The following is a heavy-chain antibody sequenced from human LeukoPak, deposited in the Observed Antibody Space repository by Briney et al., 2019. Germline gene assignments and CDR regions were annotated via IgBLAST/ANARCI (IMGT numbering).Heavy chain of an antibody. Sequence: ASVKVSCKASGYTFTGYYMHWVRQAPGQGLEWMGRINPNSGGTNYAQKFQGRVTMTRETSISTAYMELSRLRSDDTAVYYCARDKGYSSGWYNWFDPWGQGTLVTVSS. V-gene: IGHV1-2*06. CDR1: GYTFTGYY. CDR2: INPNSGGT. D-gene: IGHD6-19*01. CDR3: ARDKGYSSGWYNWFDP. J-gene: IGHJ5*02.